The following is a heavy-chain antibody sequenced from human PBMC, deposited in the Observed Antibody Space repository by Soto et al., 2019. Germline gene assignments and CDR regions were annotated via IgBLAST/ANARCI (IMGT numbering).Heavy chain of an antibody. D-gene: IGHD3-9*01. CDR2: ISGSGGST. CDR1: GFTFSSYA. CDR3: AKFGYYDILTGPDAFDI. Sequence: PGGSLRLSCAASGFTFSSYAMSWVRQAPGEGLEWVSAISGSGGSTYYADSVKGRFTISRDNSKNTLYLQMNSLRAEDTAVYYCAKFGYYDILTGPDAFDIWGQGTMVTVSS. J-gene: IGHJ3*02. V-gene: IGHV3-23*01.